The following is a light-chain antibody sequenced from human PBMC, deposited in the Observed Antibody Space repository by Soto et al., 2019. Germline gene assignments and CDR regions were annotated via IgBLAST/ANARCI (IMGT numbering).Light chain of an antibody. Sequence: EIVLTQSPATRSLSPGERATLSCRASQSVSSYLAWYQQKPGQAPRLLIYDASNRATGIPARFSGSGSGTDFTLTISRLEHEDFAVYFCHQYGTFTITFGQGTRLEIK. CDR3: HQYGTFTIT. CDR1: QSVSSY. J-gene: IGKJ5*01. V-gene: IGKV3-11*01. CDR2: DAS.